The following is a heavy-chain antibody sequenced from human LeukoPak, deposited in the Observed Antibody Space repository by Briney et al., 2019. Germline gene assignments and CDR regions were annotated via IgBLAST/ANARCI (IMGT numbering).Heavy chain of an antibody. CDR1: GYTFTSYG. Sequence: ASVKVSCKTSGYTFTSYGISWVRQAPGQGLEWMGWMNPNSGNTGYAQKFQGRVTITRNTSISTAYMELSSLRSEDTAVYYCASVGAAVGRGMDVWGQGTTVTVSS. CDR2: MNPNSGNT. D-gene: IGHD1-26*01. CDR3: ASVGAAVGRGMDV. V-gene: IGHV1-8*03. J-gene: IGHJ6*02.